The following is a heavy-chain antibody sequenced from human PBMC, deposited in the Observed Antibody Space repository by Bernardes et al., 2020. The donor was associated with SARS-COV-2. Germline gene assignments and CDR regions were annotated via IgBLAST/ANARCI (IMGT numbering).Heavy chain of an antibody. CDR2: ISGSGSNT. V-gene: IGHV3-23*01. D-gene: IGHD6-6*01. CDR1: GFTFSSYA. CDR3: ATEYSNLDYYFDY. Sequence: GGSLRLSCAASGFTFSSYAMNWVRQAPGKGLEWVSSISGSGSNTYYADSVKGRFTISRDNSKNTLYLQMNSLRAEDTAVYCCATEYSNLDYYFDYWGQGTLVTVSS. J-gene: IGHJ4*02.